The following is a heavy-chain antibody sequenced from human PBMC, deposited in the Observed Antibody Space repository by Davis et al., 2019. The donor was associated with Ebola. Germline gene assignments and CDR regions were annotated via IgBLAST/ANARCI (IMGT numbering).Heavy chain of an antibody. CDR2: ISAFSGNT. CDR1: GYTFTSYG. CDR3: ARRDYGDYGAF. J-gene: IGHJ4*02. Sequence: AASVKVSCKASGYTFTSYGISWVRQAPGQGLEWMGWISAFSGNTNYVQKLQGRVTMTTDTSTSTAYMELRSLRSDDTAVYYCARRDYGDYGAFWGQGTLVTVSS. V-gene: IGHV1-18*01. D-gene: IGHD4-17*01.